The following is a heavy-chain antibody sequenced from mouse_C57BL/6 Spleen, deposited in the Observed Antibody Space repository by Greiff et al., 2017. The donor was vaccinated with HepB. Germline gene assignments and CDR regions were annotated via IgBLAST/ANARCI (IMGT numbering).Heavy chain of an antibody. CDR2: ISYDGSN. CDR3: ASQEYYSDWYFDV. CDR1: GYSITSGYY. Sequence: EVKLVESGPGLVKPSQSLSLTCSVTGYSITSGYYWNWLRQFPGNKLEWMGYISYDGSNNYNPSLKNRISITRDTSKNQFFLKLNSVTTEDTATYYCASQEYYSDWYFDVWGTGTTVTVSS. V-gene: IGHV3-6*01. D-gene: IGHD1-1*01. J-gene: IGHJ1*03.